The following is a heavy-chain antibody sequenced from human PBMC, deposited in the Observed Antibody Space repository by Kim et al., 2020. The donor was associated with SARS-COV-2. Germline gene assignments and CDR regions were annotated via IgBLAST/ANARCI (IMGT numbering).Heavy chain of an antibody. V-gene: IGHV1-18*01. CDR2: ISGHNGNT. J-gene: IGHJ6*03. CDR1: GYTFTSYV. Sequence: ASVKVSCQASGYTFTSYVITWVRQAPGQGPEWLGWISGHNGNTNYAQKFQGRVTMTTDTSTSTAYMELRSLRSDDSAVYYCARDGTTHYDFWRGYQPMDV. D-gene: IGHD3-3*01. CDR3: ARDGTTHYDFWRGYQPMDV.